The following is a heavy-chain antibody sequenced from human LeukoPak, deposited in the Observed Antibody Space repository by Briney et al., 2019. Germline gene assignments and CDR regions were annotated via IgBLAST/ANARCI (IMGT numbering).Heavy chain of an antibody. J-gene: IGHJ4*02. CDR1: GFTFSSYA. V-gene: IGHV3-23*01. CDR2: ISGSGGST. D-gene: IGHD2-2*01. CDR3: AKDAGGGGYRSSTSCDQFDY. Sequence: PGGSLRLSCAASGFTFSSYAMSWVRQAPGKGLEWVSAISGSGGSTYYADSVKGRFTISRDNSKNTLYLQMNSLRAEDTAVYYCAKDAGGGGYRSSTSCDQFDYWGQGTLVTVSS.